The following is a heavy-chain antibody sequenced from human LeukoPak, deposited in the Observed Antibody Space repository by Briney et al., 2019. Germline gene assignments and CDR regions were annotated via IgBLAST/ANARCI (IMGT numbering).Heavy chain of an antibody. J-gene: IGHJ6*03. CDR3: AREQTHDYVWGSYRSGGYYYYMDV. V-gene: IGHV1-18*01. CDR1: GYTFTSYG. D-gene: IGHD3-16*02. Sequence: ASVKVSCKASGYTFTSYGISWVRQAPGQGLEWRGWISAYNGNTNYAQKLQGRVTMTTDTSTSTAYMELRSLRSDDTAVYYCAREQTHDYVWGSYRSGGYYYYMDVWGKGTTVTVSS. CDR2: ISAYNGNT.